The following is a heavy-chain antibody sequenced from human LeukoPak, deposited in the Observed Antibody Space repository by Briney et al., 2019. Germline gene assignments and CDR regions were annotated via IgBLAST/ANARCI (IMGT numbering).Heavy chain of an antibody. J-gene: IGHJ6*03. Sequence: RRSLRPSCAASGFTFGSVGMNWVRHAPGKGLEWGTLIRYVGIAIQYTDSVKGGFTTSRDNSKNALYLQMISLRPEETAVYFCAKGTSCIRAGGHDYYMYVWGKGTTVTISS. CDR2: IRYVGIAI. D-gene: IGHD6-13*01. CDR3: AKGTSCIRAGGHDYYMYV. CDR1: GFTFGSVG. V-gene: IGHV3-30*02.